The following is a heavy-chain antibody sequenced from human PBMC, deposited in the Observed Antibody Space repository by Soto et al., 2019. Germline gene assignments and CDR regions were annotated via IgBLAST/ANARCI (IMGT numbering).Heavy chain of an antibody. CDR3: AKDRFTPYYFDY. CDR1: GFTFSNYA. J-gene: IGHJ4*02. CDR2: ISGSGGIT. V-gene: IGHV3-23*01. Sequence: EVQLLESGGGLVQPGGSLRLSCAASGFTFSNYAMSWVRQAPGKGLEWVSDISGSGGITYYADSVQGRFTISRDNSKSTLYLQVNSLRAEDTAVYYCAKDRFTPYYFDYWGQGTLVTVSS. D-gene: IGHD2-15*01.